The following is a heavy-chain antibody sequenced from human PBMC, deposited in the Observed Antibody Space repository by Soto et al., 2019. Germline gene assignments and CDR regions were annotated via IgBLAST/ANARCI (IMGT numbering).Heavy chain of an antibody. CDR3: ARGRYGDY. V-gene: IGHV1-18*01. Sequence: QVPLVQSGAEVKKPGASVKVSCKGSGYTFTSYGITWVRQAPGQGLEWMGWISAHNGNTDYAQRLQGRVTVTRDTSTSTAYMELRSLRSDDTAVYYCARGRYGDYWGQGALVTVSS. CDR1: GYTFTSYG. CDR2: ISAHNGNT. J-gene: IGHJ4*02. D-gene: IGHD1-1*01.